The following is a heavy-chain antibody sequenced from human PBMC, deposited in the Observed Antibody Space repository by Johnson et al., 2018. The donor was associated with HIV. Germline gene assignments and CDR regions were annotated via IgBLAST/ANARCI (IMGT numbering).Heavy chain of an antibody. D-gene: IGHD6-6*01. Sequence: QVQLVESGGGVVQPGRSLRLSCAASGFTFSSYAMHWVRQAPGKGLEWVAVISYDGSNKYYADSVKGRFTISRDNSKNTRYLQMNSLRAEDTAVYYCARDILEYSSSVPDAFDIWCQGTMVTVSS. CDR2: ISYDGSNK. V-gene: IGHV3-30*04. J-gene: IGHJ3*02. CDR1: GFTFSSYA. CDR3: ARDILEYSSSVPDAFDI.